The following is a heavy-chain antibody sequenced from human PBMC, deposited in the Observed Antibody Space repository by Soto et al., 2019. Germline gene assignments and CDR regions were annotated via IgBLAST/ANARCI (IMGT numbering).Heavy chain of an antibody. J-gene: IGHJ3*01. CDR3: AMLTMHGSASHSLDV. D-gene: IGHD3-10*01. CDR1: GGSLNDYS. Sequence: QVQLEQWGAGPLKPSELLSLTCVVSGGSLNDYSWAWIRQSPGKGLQRSGEINQSGRTTYSPSLKARAGITTYTSQSQLALHLASVTAADTGFYYCAMLTMHGSASHSLDVWGQGALVT. V-gene: IGHV4-34*02. CDR2: INQSGRT.